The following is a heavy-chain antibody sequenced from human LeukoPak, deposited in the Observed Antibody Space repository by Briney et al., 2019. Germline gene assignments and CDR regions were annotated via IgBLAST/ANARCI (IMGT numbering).Heavy chain of an antibody. Sequence: ASVKVSCKASGYTFTGYYMHWVRQAPGQGLEWMGRINPNSGGTNYAQKFQGRVTMTRDTSISTAYVELSRLRSDDTAVYYCARVLWEENNWFDPWGQGTLVTVSS. CDR2: INPNSGGT. J-gene: IGHJ5*02. CDR3: ARVLWEENNWFDP. D-gene: IGHD1-26*01. CDR1: GYTFTGYY. V-gene: IGHV1-2*06.